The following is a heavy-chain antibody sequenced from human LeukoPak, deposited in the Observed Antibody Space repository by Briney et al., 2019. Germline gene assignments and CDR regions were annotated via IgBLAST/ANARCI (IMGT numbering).Heavy chain of an antibody. CDR3: ARDTTTYGSEKYTIGMDV. V-gene: IGHV4-4*07. Sequence: PSETLSLTCTVSGGSISSYYWSWIRQPAGKGLEWIGRIYTSGGTNYNPSLKSRVTMSVDTSKNQFSLKLSSVTAADTAVYYCARDTTTYGSEKYTIGMDVWGQGTTVTVSS. CDR2: IYTSGGT. D-gene: IGHD3-10*01. J-gene: IGHJ6*02. CDR1: GGSISSYY.